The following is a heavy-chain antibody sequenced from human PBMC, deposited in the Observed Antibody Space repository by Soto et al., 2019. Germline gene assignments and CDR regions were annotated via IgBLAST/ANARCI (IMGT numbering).Heavy chain of an antibody. CDR2: ISWDGGST. Sequence: SGRSLRLSCAASGFTFDDYTMHWVRQAPGKGLEWVSLISWDGGSTYYADSVKGRFTISRDNSKNSLYLQMNSLRTEDTALYYCAKAKQFGVVTSLGMDVWGQGTTVTVSS. D-gene: IGHD3-3*01. CDR3: AKAKQFGVVTSLGMDV. CDR1: GFTFDDYT. J-gene: IGHJ6*02. V-gene: IGHV3-43*01.